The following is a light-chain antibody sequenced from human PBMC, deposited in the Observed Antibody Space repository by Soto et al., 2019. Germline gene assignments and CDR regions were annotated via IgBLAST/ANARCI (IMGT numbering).Light chain of an antibody. CDR3: QTWGTGFQF. Sequence: QLVLTQSPSPSASLGASVKLTCTLSSGHSSYAIAWHQKQPGKGPRYLMDLNNDGSHTKGDGIPDRFSGSSSGADRYLIISSLQSEDEADYYCQTWGTGFQFFGGGTKLTVL. CDR1: SGHSSYA. V-gene: IGLV4-69*01. J-gene: IGLJ2*01. CDR2: LNNDGSH.